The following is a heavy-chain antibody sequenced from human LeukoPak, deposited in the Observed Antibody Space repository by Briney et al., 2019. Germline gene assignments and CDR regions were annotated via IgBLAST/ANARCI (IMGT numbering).Heavy chain of an antibody. CDR2: ITSGGSKT. Sequence: PGGSLRLSCAASGFIFSNYAMSWGRQAPGKGMEWVSTITSGGSKTFYADSVKGRFSISRDNSKNMLYLQMTSLRADDTAVYYCARDNDVCRGASCLLFDYWGRGNLVTVSS. CDR3: ARDNDVCRGASCLLFDY. CDR1: GFIFSNYA. J-gene: IGHJ4*02. D-gene: IGHD1-1*01. V-gene: IGHV3-23*01.